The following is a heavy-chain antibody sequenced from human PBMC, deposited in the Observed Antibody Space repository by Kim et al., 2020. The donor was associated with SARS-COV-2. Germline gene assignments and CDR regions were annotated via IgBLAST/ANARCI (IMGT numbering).Heavy chain of an antibody. V-gene: IGHV4-39*01. D-gene: IGHD5-18*01. CDR3: ARSFRSGGPEWIQLWPPGLEY. Sequence: SQTLSLTCTVSGGSISSSSYYWGWIRQPPGKGLEWIGSIYYSGSTYYNPSLKSRVTISVDTSKNQFSLKLSSVTAADTAVYYCARSFRSGGPEWIQLWPPGLEYWGQGTLVTVSS. CDR2: IYYSGST. CDR1: GGSISSSSYY. J-gene: IGHJ4*02.